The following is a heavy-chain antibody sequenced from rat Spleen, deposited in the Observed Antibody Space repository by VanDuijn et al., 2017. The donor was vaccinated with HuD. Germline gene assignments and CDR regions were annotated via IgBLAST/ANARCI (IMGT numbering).Heavy chain of an antibody. V-gene: IGHV2-63*01. J-gene: IGHJ2*01. CDR3: TIHPRY. CDR2: MRYNGDT. D-gene: IGHD3-1*01. Sequence: QVQLKESGPGLVQPSQTLSLTCTVSGFSLTNNGVSWVRQPPGKGLEWMGRMRYNGDTSFNSVLKSRLSISRDTSKNQVFLKMNSLQTDDTGTYYCTIHPRYWGQGVMVTVSS. CDR1: GFSLTNNG.